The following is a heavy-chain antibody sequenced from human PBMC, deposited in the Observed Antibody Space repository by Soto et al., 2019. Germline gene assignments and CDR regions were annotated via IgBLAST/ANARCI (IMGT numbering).Heavy chain of an antibody. Sequence: GGSLRLSCAASKFYFTSCAMSWVRQAPGKGLEWVSVLTGSGGSTYFADSVKGRLTISGGNSKNTLHLQMNSLRGEDTAAYYCAKGVGATSNWFDPWGQGTLVTVSS. CDR3: AKGVGATSNWFDP. D-gene: IGHD1-26*01. V-gene: IGHV3-23*01. CDR1: KFYFTSCA. J-gene: IGHJ5*02. CDR2: LTGSGGST.